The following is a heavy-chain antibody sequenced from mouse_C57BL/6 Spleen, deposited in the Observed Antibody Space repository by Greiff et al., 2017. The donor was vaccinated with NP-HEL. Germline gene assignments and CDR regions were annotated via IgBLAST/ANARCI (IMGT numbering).Heavy chain of an antibody. V-gene: IGHV1-20*01. J-gene: IGHJ1*03. CDR1: GYSFTGYF. D-gene: IGHD1-1*01. CDR3: ARDYYGSSYRYFDV. CDR2: INPYNGDT. Sequence: EVQLQQSGPELVKPGDSVKISCKASGYSFTGYFMNWVMQSHGKSLEWIGRINPYNGDTFYNQKFKGKATLTVDKSSSTAHMELRSLTSEDSAVYYCARDYYGSSYRYFDVWGTGTMVTVSS.